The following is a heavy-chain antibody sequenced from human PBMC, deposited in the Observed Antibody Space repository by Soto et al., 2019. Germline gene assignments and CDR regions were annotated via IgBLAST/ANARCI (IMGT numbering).Heavy chain of an antibody. J-gene: IGHJ6*03. CDR2: ISGSGGST. Sequence: GGSLRLSCAASGFTFSSYAMSWVRQAPGKGLEWVSAISGSGGSTYYADSVKGRFTISRDNSKNTLYLQMNGLRAEDTAVYYCAKKSGYYYYYMDVWGKGTTVTVSS. CDR3: AKKSGYYYYYMDV. CDR1: GFTFSSYA. V-gene: IGHV3-23*01.